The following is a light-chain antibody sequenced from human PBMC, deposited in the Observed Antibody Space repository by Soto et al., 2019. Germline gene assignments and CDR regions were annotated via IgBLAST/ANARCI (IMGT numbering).Light chain of an antibody. J-gene: IGKJ4*01. V-gene: IGKV3-11*01. CDR3: QQRSSWLLT. Sequence: EIVLTQSPATLSLSPGETATLSCRASQSVRSSLAWYQQKPGQTPRLLIYDASNRATGIPARFSGSGSGTDFTLTVSSLEPEDFAVYYCQQRSSWLLTFGGGTKVEIK. CDR1: QSVRSS. CDR2: DAS.